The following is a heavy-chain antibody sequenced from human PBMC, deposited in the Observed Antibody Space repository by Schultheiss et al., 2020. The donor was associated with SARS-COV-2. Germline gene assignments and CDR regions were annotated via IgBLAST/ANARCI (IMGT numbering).Heavy chain of an antibody. CDR2: IKSKTDGGTT. CDR1: GFTFSNAW. CDR3: TTDLYYDSSGYTLFDY. Sequence: GESLKISCAASGFTFSNAWMSWVRQAPGKGLEWVGRIKSKTDGGTTDYAAPVKGRFTISRDDSKNTLYLQMNSLKTEDTAVYYCTTDLYYDSSGYTLFDYWGQGTLVTVSS. V-gene: IGHV3-15*01. J-gene: IGHJ4*02. D-gene: IGHD3-22*01.